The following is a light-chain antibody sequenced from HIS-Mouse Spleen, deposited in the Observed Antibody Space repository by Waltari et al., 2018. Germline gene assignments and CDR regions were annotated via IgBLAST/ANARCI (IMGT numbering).Light chain of an antibody. CDR1: ALARKY. V-gene: IGLV3-10*01. CDR2: EDS. J-gene: IGLJ2*01. CDR3: YSTDSSGNHRV. Sequence: SYELTQPPSVSVSPGQTARITCPGDALARKYVYWYQQKSGQAPVLVIYEDSKRPPGIPERFSGSSSGTMATLTISGAQVEDEADYYCYSTDSSGNHRVFGGGTKLTVL.